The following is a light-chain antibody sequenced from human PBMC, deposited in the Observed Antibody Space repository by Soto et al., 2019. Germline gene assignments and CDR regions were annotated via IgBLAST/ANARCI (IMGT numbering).Light chain of an antibody. V-gene: IGKV3-20*01. Sequence: IVLTQSPATLSLSPWDRATLSCGASQSVTNNYLAWYQQKPGQAPRLLIYGASSRATGIPDRFSGSGSGTDFTLTISRLEPEDFAVYYCQQYGSSLRTFGQGTKVDIK. J-gene: IGKJ1*01. CDR2: GAS. CDR1: QSVTNNY. CDR3: QQYGSSLRT.